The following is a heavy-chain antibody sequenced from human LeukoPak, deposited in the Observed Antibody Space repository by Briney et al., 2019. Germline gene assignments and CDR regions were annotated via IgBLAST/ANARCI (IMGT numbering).Heavy chain of an antibody. V-gene: IGHV1-2*02. CDR1: GYTFTGYY. D-gene: IGHD4-17*01. CDR3: ARGNGDNNWFDP. Sequence: ASVKVSCKASGYTFTGYYIHWVRQAPGQGLEWMGCINPNSGGTNYAQKFQGRVTMTRDTSINTAYMELTSLRSDDTAVYYCARGNGDNNWFDPWGQGTLVTVSS. J-gene: IGHJ5*02. CDR2: INPNSGGT.